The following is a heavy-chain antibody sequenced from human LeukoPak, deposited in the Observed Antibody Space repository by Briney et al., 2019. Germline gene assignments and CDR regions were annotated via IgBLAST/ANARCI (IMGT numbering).Heavy chain of an antibody. J-gene: IGHJ1*01. CDR3: AKDGDCSGGSCYSSYFQH. V-gene: IGHV3-30*18. D-gene: IGHD2-15*01. CDR1: GFTFSSYG. Sequence: GGSLRLSCAASGFTFSSYGMHWVRQAPGKGLERVAVISYDGSNKYYADSVKGRFTISRDNSKNTLYLQMNSLRAEDTAVYYCAKDGDCSGGSCYSSYFQHWGQGTLVTVSS. CDR2: ISYDGSNK.